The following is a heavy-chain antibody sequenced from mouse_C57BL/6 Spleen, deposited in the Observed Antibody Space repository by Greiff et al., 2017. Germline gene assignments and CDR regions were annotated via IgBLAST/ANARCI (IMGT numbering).Heavy chain of an antibody. CDR3: ARWDDYGSYAMDY. V-gene: IGHV1-42*01. J-gene: IGHJ4*01. Sequence: VQLQQSGPELVKPGASVKISCKASGYSFTGYYMNWVKQSPEKSLEWIGEINPSTGGTTYNQKFKAKATLTVDKSSSTAYMQLKSLTSEDSAVYYCARWDDYGSYAMDYWGQGTSVTVSS. D-gene: IGHD2-4*01. CDR2: INPSTGGT. CDR1: GYSFTGYY.